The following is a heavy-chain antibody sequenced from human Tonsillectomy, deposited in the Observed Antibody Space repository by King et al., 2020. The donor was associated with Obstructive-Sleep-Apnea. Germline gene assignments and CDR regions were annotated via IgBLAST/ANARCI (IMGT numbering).Heavy chain of an antibody. CDR3: ARIRAWTRSFQH. J-gene: IGHJ1*01. D-gene: IGHD3/OR15-3a*01. CDR2: VSPRGTT. CDR1: GGSLMNHY. Sequence: VQLQQWGAGLLKPSETLSLTCAVDGGSLMNHYWSWIRQAPGKGLEWIGEVSPRGTTNYYPSLKSRVAISIDSSKNQFSLKVNSVTAADTAVYYCARIRAWTRSFQHWGQGTLVTVSS. V-gene: IGHV4-34*01.